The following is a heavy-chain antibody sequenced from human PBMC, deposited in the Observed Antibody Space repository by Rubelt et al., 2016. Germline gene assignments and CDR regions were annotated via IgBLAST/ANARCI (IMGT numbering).Heavy chain of an antibody. CDR3: ARDYFHIVATIGGWFDP. V-gene: IGHV3-33*08. Sequence: VQLVESGGDLVQPGGSLRLSCVASGFVFSNYVIHWVRQTPGKGLEWVAVIWYDGSNKYYEDAVKGRFTISRDNSKNTLYLQMNSLRAEDTAVYYCARDYFHIVATIGGWFDPWGQGTLVTVSS. CDR1: GFVFSNYV. D-gene: IGHD5-12*01. CDR2: IWYDGSNK. J-gene: IGHJ5*02.